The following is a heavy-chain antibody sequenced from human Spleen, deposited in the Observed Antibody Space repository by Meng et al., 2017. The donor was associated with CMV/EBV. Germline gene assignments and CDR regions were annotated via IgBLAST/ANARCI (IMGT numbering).Heavy chain of an antibody. D-gene: IGHD2-15*01. Sequence: VQRVESGGGVVHPRRAMELSCAASGFTFSSDVSHWASHAPGKGLEWVEFIRYDGSNKYYADSVQGRFTISRDNSKNTLYLQMNSLRAEDTAVYYCAKWWALDYWGQGTLVTVSS. CDR1: GFTFSSDV. J-gene: IGHJ4*02. V-gene: IGHV3-30*02. CDR3: AKWWALDY. CDR2: IRYDGSNK.